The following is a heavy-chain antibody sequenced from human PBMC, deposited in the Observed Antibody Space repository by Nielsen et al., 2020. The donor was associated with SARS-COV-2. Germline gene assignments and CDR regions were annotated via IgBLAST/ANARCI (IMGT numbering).Heavy chain of an antibody. Sequence: GESLKISCSASGFIFSDYYMSWIRQAPGKGLEWISYITSRSNKIDYADSVRGRFTISRDNAKNSLYLQMNSLRAEDTAVYYCARDGIQLRTWGQGTMVTVSS. CDR1: GFIFSDYY. CDR2: ITSRSNKI. J-gene: IGHJ3*01. D-gene: IGHD5-18*01. CDR3: ARDGIQLRT. V-gene: IGHV3-11*04.